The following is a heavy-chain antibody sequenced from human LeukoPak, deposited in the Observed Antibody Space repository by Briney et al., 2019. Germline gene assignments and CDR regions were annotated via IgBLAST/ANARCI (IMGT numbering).Heavy chain of an antibody. J-gene: IGHJ4*02. CDR1: GFTFSSYA. CDR3: ARVLASSTKTYSSGSSLGY. V-gene: IGHV3-30-3*01. CDR2: ISYDGSNK. Sequence: GRPLRLSCAASGFTFSSYAMHWVRQAPGKGLEWVAVISYDGSNKYYADSVKGRFTISRDNSKNTLYLQMNSLRAEDTAVYYCARVLASSTKTYSSGSSLGYWGQGTLVTVSS. D-gene: IGHD6-19*01.